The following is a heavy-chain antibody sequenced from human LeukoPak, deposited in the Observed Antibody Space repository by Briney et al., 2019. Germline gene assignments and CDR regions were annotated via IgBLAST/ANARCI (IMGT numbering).Heavy chain of an antibody. Sequence: SETLSLTCTVSGGSISSGDYYWSWNRQPPGKGLEWIGYISYSGSTYYNPSLKSRVTISVDTSKNQFSLKLNSVTAADTAVYYCARVLGVSMITTPSWYFDPWGRGTLVTVSS. CDR1: GGSISSGDYY. J-gene: IGHJ2*01. V-gene: IGHV4-30-4*01. CDR3: ARVLGVSMITTPSWYFDP. CDR2: ISYSGST. D-gene: IGHD2/OR15-2a*01.